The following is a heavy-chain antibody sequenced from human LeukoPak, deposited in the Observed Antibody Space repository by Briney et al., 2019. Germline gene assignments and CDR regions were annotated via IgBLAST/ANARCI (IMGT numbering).Heavy chain of an antibody. D-gene: IGHD3-3*01. CDR1: GFTFSSHG. CDR3: ARDRAWNYFDY. CDR2: ISNDGSRK. J-gene: IGHJ4*02. V-gene: IGHV3-30*03. Sequence: GGSLRLSCAPSGFTFSSHGMHWVRQAPGEGLEWVAIISNDGSRKYYAHSVEGRFTISRDNSKNTLYLRMDSLRAEDTAVYYCARDRAWNYFDYWGQGTLVTVSS.